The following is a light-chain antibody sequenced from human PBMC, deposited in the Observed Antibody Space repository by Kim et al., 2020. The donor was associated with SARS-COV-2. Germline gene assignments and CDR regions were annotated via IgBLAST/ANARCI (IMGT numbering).Light chain of an antibody. CDR3: YSAADNNPNWV. CDR1: VLAKKY. V-gene: IGLV3-27*01. J-gene: IGLJ3*02. Sequence: SYELTQPSSVSVSPGQTARITCSGDVLAKKYARWFQQKPGQAPVLVIYKDSERPSGIPERFSGSSSGTTVTLTISGAQVEYEADYYCYSAADNNPNWVFGGGTQLTVL. CDR2: KDS.